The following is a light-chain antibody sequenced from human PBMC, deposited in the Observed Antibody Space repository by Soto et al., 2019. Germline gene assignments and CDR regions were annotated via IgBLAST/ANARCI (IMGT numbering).Light chain of an antibody. CDR1: QSVSSSY. CDR2: GAS. J-gene: IGKJ2*01. V-gene: IGKV3-20*01. CDR3: QQYCSSPHT. Sequence: EIVLTQSPGTLSLSPGERATLSCRASQSVSSSYLAWYQQKPGQAPSLLIYGASSRATGIPDRFSGSGSGTDFTLTISRLEPEDFAVYYCQQYCSSPHTFGQGTKLEIK.